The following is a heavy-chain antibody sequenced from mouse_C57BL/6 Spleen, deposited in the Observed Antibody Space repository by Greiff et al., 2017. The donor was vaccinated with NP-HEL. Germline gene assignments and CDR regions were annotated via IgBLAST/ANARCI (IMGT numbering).Heavy chain of an antibody. CDR3: TREGVYYDYDDAMDY. V-gene: IGHV5-9-1*02. CDR1: GFTFSSYA. D-gene: IGHD2-4*01. J-gene: IGHJ4*01. Sequence: EVMLVESGEGLVKPGGSLKLSCAASGFTFSSYAMSWVRQTPEKRLEWVAYISSGGDYIYYADTVKGRFTISRDNARNTLYLQMSSLKSEDTAMYYCTREGVYYDYDDAMDYWGQGTSVTVSS. CDR2: ISSGGDYI.